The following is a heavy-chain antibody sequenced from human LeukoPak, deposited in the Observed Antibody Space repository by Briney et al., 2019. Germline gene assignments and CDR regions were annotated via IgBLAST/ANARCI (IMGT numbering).Heavy chain of an antibody. CDR2: ISYDGSNK. CDR3: ARDRARGYSYGLISDY. V-gene: IGHV3-30*03. J-gene: IGHJ4*02. Sequence: GGSLRLSCAASGFTFSSYGMHWVRQAPGKGLEWVAVISYDGSNKYYADSVKGRFTISRDNSKNTLYLQMGSLRAEDMAVYYCARDRARGYSYGLISDYWGQGTLVTVSS. CDR1: GFTFSSYG. D-gene: IGHD5-18*01.